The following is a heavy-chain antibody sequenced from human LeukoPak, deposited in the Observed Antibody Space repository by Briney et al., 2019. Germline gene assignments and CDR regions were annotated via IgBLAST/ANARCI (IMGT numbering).Heavy chain of an antibody. CDR3: ARGNYYDSSGNDY. V-gene: IGHV4-61*01. D-gene: IGHD3-22*01. CDR1: GGSVSSGSYY. CDR2: IYYSGST. J-gene: IGHJ4*02. Sequence: NSSETLSLTCTVSGGSVSSGSYYWSWVRQPPGKGLEWIGYIYYSGSTNYNPSLKSRVTISVDTSKNQFSLKLSSVTAADTAVYYCARGNYYDSSGNDYWGQGTLVTVSS.